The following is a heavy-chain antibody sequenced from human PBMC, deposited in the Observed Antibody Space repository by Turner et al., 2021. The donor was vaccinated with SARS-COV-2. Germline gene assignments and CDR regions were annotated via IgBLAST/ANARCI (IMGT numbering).Heavy chain of an antibody. J-gene: IGHJ2*01. V-gene: IGHV3-48*03. CDR1: GFTFSSYE. Sequence: VQPGGSLRLSCAASGFTFSSYEMNWVRQAPGKGLEWVSYISSSGSTIYYADSVKGRFTIARDNAKNSLYLQMNSLRAEDTAVYYCARDQYYDSRGYYFFRESYFDLWGRGTLVTVSS. CDR3: ARDQYYDSRGYYFFRESYFDL. CDR2: ISSSGSTI. D-gene: IGHD3-22*01.